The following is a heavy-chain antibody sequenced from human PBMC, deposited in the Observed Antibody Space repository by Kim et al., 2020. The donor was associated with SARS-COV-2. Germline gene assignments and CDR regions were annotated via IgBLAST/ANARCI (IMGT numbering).Heavy chain of an antibody. D-gene: IGHD6-6*01. CDR1: GFTFSDYY. CDR3: ARAGGSSSSWVQH. V-gene: IGHV3-11*05. Sequence: GGSLRLSCAASGFTFSDYYMSWIRQAPGKGLEWVSYISSSSSHTNYADSVKVRFTISRDNAKSSLYLQMNSLRAEDTAVYYCARAGGSSSSWVQHWGQGTLVTVSS. J-gene: IGHJ1*01. CDR2: ISSSSSHT.